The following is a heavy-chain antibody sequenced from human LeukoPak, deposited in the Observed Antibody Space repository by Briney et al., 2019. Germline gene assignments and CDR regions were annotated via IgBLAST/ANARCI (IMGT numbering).Heavy chain of an antibody. Sequence: GGSLRLSCAASGFTFDDYAMHWVRQAPGKGLEWVSGISWNSGSIGYADSVKGRFTISRDNAKNSLYLQMNSLRAEDTALYYCAKDRSWGQGTLVTASS. CDR2: ISWNSGSI. CDR3: AKDRS. J-gene: IGHJ4*02. V-gene: IGHV3-9*01. CDR1: GFTFDDYA.